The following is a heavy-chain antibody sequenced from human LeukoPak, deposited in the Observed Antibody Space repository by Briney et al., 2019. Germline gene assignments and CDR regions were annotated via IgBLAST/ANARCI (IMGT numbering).Heavy chain of an antibody. CDR2: IYDSGNT. CDR1: GGTVSSNF. Sequence: SGTLRLSCTASGGTVSSNFMSWVRQPPGKGLEWIWDIYDSGNTSYNPSLQSRVTISVDTSKNNFSLQLTSVTAADTAVYSCARLRDGDSSGEPHMLDMWVQGTIASVSS. J-gene: IGHJ3*02. D-gene: IGHD3-22*01. CDR3: ARLRDGDSSGEPHMLDM. V-gene: IGHV4-59*02.